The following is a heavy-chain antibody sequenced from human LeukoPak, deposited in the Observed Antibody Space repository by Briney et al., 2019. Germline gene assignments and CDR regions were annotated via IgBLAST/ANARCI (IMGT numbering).Heavy chain of an antibody. J-gene: IGHJ3*02. CDR3: ANTVATLEDAFDI. CDR1: EFSFSNYA. Sequence: GGSLRLSCAASEFSFSNYAMNWVRQAPGKGLEWVSAISGSGGSTYYADSVKGRFTISRDNSKNTLYLQMNSLRAEDTAVYYYANTVATLEDAFDIWGQGTMVTVSS. D-gene: IGHD5-12*01. V-gene: IGHV3-23*01. CDR2: ISGSGGST.